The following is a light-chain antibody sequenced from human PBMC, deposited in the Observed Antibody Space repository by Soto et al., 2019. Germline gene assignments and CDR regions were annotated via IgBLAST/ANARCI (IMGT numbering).Light chain of an antibody. Sequence: EIVLTQSPGTLSLSPGERATLSCRASHSVSSSYLAWYQQKPDQAPRLLIYGASSRSTGIPDRFSGSGSGTDVILTISRLEHEDFAVYYCQQYGSSPPLTFGQGTRLEIK. CDR1: HSVSSSY. V-gene: IGKV3-20*01. CDR3: QQYGSSPPLT. J-gene: IGKJ5*01. CDR2: GAS.